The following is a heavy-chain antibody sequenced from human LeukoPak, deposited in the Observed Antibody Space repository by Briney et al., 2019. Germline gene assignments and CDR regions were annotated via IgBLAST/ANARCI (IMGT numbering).Heavy chain of an antibody. Sequence: ASVKVSCKASGYTFTSYYMHWVRQATGQGLEWMGLINPSGGSTSYAQKFQGRVTMTRDTSTSTVYMELRSLRSDDTAVYYCARENYYDGSGSPSASAPVDHRGQGTLVTVSS. D-gene: IGHD3-22*01. V-gene: IGHV1-46*01. CDR1: GYTFTSYY. J-gene: IGHJ4*02. CDR3: ARENYYDGSGSPSASAPVDH. CDR2: INPSGGST.